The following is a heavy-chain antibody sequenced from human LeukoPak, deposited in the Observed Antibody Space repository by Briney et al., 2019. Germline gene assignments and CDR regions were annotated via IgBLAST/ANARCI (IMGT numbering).Heavy chain of an antibody. CDR1: GFTFSNYA. J-gene: IGHJ4*02. Sequence: GGSLRLSCAASGFTFSNYAMNWVRQAPGKGLEWVSGISGGGISTYYADSVKGRFTISRDNSKNTLYLQMNSLRADDTAIYYCAKSCNSGNCYYNYWGQGTLVTVSS. V-gene: IGHV3-23*01. CDR2: ISGGGIST. D-gene: IGHD2/OR15-2a*01. CDR3: AKSCNSGNCYYNY.